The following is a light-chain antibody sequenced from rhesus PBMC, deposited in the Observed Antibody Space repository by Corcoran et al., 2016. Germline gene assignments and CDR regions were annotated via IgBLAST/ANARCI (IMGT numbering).Light chain of an antibody. CDR1: QSVNSY. Sequence: QVILTQSPATLSLSPGERATLSCRASQSVNSYLAWYQQKPGQAPRLLIYGASSRATGIPDRFSGSGSVPDFTLTISSLEPEDVGVYHCYQHSSGLTFGGGTKVAIK. V-gene: IGKV3-10*01. CDR3: YQHSSGLT. J-gene: IGKJ4*01. CDR2: GAS.